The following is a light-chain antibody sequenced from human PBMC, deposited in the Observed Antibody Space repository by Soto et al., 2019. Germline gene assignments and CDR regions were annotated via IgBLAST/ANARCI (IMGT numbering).Light chain of an antibody. Sequence: QSALAQPPSASGSPGQSVTISCTGSGSDIGAYNFVSWYQQHPGKAPKLMIFGVTERPSGVPDRFAGSKSGNTASLTVSGLQADDEAVYYCESYAGRNIWVFGGGTKVTVL. CDR1: GSDIGAYNF. V-gene: IGLV2-8*01. CDR2: GVT. J-gene: IGLJ3*02. CDR3: ESYAGRNIWV.